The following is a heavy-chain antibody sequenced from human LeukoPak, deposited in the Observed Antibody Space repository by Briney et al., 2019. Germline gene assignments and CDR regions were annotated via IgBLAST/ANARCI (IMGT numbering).Heavy chain of an antibody. J-gene: IGHJ4*02. CDR1: GGSISSSSYY. CDR3: ARKIWEAHED. V-gene: IGHV4-39*07. Sequence: SETLSLTCTVSGGSISSSSYYWGWIRQPPGKGLEWIGSIYYSGSTYYNPSLKSRVTISVDTSKNQFSLKLSSVTAADTAVYYCARKIWEAHEDWGQGTLVTVSS. CDR2: IYYSGST. D-gene: IGHD1-26*01.